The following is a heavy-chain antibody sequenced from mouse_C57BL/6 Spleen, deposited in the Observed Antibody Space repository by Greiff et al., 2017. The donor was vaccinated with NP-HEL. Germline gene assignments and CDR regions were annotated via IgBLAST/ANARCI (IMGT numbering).Heavy chain of an antibody. CDR2: IRLKSDNYAT. V-gene: IGHV6-3*01. J-gene: IGHJ2*01. CDR1: GFTFSNYW. Sequence: EVMLVESGGGLVQPGGSMKLSCVASGFTFSNYWMNWVRQSPEKGLEWVAQIRLKSDNYATHYAESVNGRFTISRDDSKSSVYLQMNNLRAEDTGIYYCTAGREYYFDYWGQGTTLTVSS. CDR3: TAGREYYFDY.